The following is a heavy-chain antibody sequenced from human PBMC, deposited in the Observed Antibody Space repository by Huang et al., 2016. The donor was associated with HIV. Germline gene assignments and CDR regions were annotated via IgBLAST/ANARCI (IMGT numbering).Heavy chain of an antibody. Sequence: QVQLVQSGAEVKKPGASVKISCKASGYTFTTYHMHWVRHAPGQGLEWMGMIKPSGASTRYAQTFQGRVTMTSDTSTSTVYMELSSLTPEDTAVYYCARALLLFGLGSPLDFWGQGSLVTVSS. CDR1: GYTFTTYH. V-gene: IGHV1-46*01. CDR3: ARALLLFGLGSPLDF. CDR2: IKPSGAST. D-gene: IGHD3-10*01. J-gene: IGHJ4*02.